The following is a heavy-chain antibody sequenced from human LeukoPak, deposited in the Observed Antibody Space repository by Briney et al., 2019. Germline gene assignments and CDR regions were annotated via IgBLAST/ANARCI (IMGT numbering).Heavy chain of an antibody. V-gene: IGHV1-2*02. Sequence: ASVKVSCEASGYTFTGYYMHWVRQAPGQGLEWMGWINPNSGGTNYAQKFQGRVTMTRDTSISTAYMELSRLRSDDTAVYYCATEYCSGGSCYYRLFDYWGQGTLVTVSS. J-gene: IGHJ4*02. CDR2: INPNSGGT. CDR3: ATEYCSGGSCYYRLFDY. CDR1: GYTFTGYY. D-gene: IGHD2-15*01.